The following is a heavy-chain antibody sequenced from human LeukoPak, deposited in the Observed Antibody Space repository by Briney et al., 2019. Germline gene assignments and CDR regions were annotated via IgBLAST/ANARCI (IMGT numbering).Heavy chain of an antibody. CDR3: ARAVSCSSTSCYLSDY. V-gene: IGHV1-18*01. CDR2: ISAYNGNT. CDR1: GYIFPSYG. J-gene: IGHJ4*02. D-gene: IGHD2-2*01. Sequence: GSSVKVSCQASGYIFPSYGISSVRPAPAQGLDWMGWISAYNGNTNYAQKLQGRVTMTSDTSTSTAYMELKSLRADDTAVYYCARAVSCSSTSCYLSDYWGQGTLVTVSS.